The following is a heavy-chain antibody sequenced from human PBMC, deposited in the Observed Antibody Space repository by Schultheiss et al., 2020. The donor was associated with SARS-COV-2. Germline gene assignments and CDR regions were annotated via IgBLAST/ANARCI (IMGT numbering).Heavy chain of an antibody. CDR1: GGSFSGYY. CDR3: AKDFSWAVAGHDAFDI. J-gene: IGHJ3*02. Sequence: SETLSLTCAVYGGSFSGYYWSWIRQPPGKGLEWIGSIYYSGSTYYNPSLKSRVTISVDTSKNQFSLKLSSVTAADTAVYYCAKDFSWAVAGHDAFDIWGQGTMVTVSS. V-gene: IGHV4-34*09. D-gene: IGHD6-19*01. CDR2: IYYSGST.